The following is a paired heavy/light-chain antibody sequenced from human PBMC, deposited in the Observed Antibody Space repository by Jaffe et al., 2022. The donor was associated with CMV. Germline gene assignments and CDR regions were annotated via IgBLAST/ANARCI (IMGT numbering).Heavy chain of an antibody. CDR2: VYTGGST. Sequence: QVQLQESGPGLVKPSKTLSLTCTVSGGSITSYYWSWIRQPAGKGLEWIGRVYTGGSTNYNPSLKSRITVSVDTSKNQFSLKLRSVTAADTAVYYCAREGDYYFDYWGQGTLVTVSS. CDR3: AREGDYYFDY. D-gene: IGHD3-16*01. CDR1: GGSITSYY. V-gene: IGHV4-4*07. J-gene: IGHJ4*02.
Light chain of an antibody. Sequence: EIVLTQSPDFQSVTPKEKVTITCRASQTIGTSLHWYQQKADQSPKLLIKYASQSISGVPSRFSGSGSGTDFTLTINSLEAEDAATYYCHQSSSLSWTFGQGTKVEIK. CDR1: QTIGTS. J-gene: IGKJ1*01. V-gene: IGKV6-21*02. CDR2: YAS. CDR3: HQSSSLSWT.